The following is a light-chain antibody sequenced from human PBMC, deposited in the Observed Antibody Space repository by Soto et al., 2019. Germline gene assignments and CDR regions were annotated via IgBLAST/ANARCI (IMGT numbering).Light chain of an antibody. Sequence: EIVLTKSPATLSLSPGGRGRVCCRASQSVSSYLAWYQQKPGQAPRLLIYDASNRATGIPARFSGSGSGTEFILTISSLQSEHFAVYYCQQYNNWPPITFGQGTRLEI. V-gene: IGKV3-11*01. CDR3: QQYNNWPPIT. J-gene: IGKJ5*01. CDR2: DAS. CDR1: QSVSSY.